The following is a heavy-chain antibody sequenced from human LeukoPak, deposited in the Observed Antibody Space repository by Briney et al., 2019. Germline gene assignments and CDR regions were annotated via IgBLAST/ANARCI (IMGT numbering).Heavy chain of an antibody. CDR3: AKASGQWTNPAPFDY. Sequence: GGSLRLSCAASGFTFSSYAMSWVRQAPGKGLEWVSAISGSGGSTYYADSVKGRFTIYRDNSKNTLYLQMNSLRAEDTAVYYCAKASGQWTNPAPFDYWGQGTLVTVSS. CDR2: ISGSGGST. V-gene: IGHV3-23*01. D-gene: IGHD6-19*01. CDR1: GFTFSSYA. J-gene: IGHJ4*02.